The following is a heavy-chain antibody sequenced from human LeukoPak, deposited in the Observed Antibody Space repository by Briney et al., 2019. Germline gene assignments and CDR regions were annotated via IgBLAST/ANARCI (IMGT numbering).Heavy chain of an antibody. Sequence: GGSLRLSCAASGFTFDDYAMHWVRQAPGKGLEWVSGLSWNSGTIAYADSVKGRFTISSDNAKNSLYLQMNSLRPEDTALYYCAKDVGGRWPLYYFDYWGQGTLVTVSS. CDR2: LSWNSGTI. CDR3: AKDVGGRWPLYYFDY. D-gene: IGHD2-21*02. J-gene: IGHJ4*02. V-gene: IGHV3-9*01. CDR1: GFTFDDYA.